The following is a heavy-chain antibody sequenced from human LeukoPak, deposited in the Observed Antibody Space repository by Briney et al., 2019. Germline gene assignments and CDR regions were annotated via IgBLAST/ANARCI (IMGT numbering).Heavy chain of an antibody. CDR1: GDSISSYY. J-gene: IGHJ4*02. CDR2: IYDSGTT. CDR3: ARRSWADY. D-gene: IGHD1-26*01. V-gene: IGHV4-59*01. Sequence: SETLSLTCTVSGDSISSYYWSWIRQPPGKGLEWIGYIYDSGTTNYNPSLKSRVTISVDTSKNQFSLKVTSVTAADTAVYYCARRSWADYWGQGTLVTVSS.